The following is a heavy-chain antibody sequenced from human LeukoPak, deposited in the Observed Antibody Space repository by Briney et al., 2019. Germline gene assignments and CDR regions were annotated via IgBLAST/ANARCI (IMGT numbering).Heavy chain of an antibody. D-gene: IGHD3-22*01. CDR3: ARVNTLIVVDY. Sequence: PPETLSLTCAVYGGSFRGYYWSWIRQPPGKGLEWIGEINHSGSTNYNPSLKSRVTISVDTSKNQFSLKLSSVTAADTAVYYCARVNTLIVVDYWGQGTLVTVSS. V-gene: IGHV4-34*01. J-gene: IGHJ4*02. CDR2: INHSGST. CDR1: GGSFRGYY.